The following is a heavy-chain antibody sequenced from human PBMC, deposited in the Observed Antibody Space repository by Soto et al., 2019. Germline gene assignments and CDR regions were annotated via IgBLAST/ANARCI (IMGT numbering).Heavy chain of an antibody. Sequence: QVQLQESGPGLVKPSQTLSLTCAVSGGSISSGTYYWSWIRQYPGKGLEWIGYIYYNGITYYKPSLTIRVTISLDMSKNQFSLKLTSVTAADTAVYYCARDPRGVATTFYYGMDVWGQGTTVTVSS. D-gene: IGHD3-3*01. V-gene: IGHV4-31*11. CDR1: GGSISSGTYY. CDR3: ARDPRGVATTFYYGMDV. J-gene: IGHJ6*02. CDR2: IYYNGIT.